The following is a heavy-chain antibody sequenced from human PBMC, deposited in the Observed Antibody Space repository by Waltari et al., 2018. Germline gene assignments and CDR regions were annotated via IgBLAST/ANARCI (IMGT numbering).Heavy chain of an antibody. Sequence: QVQLVQSGAEVKKPGATVNVSCKASGDSVRSFPITWVRQAPVHGLVWMGIFIPMFGTTNYAQNFRGRLTLTADNSKNTVYMKLNNLTSADTAIYYCARAFRHQNWNEPYYFDSWGLGSLITVSS. J-gene: IGHJ4*02. CDR3: ARAFRHQNWNEPYYFDS. V-gene: IGHV1-69*06. CDR1: GDSVRSFP. CDR2: FIPMFGTT. D-gene: IGHD1-1*01.